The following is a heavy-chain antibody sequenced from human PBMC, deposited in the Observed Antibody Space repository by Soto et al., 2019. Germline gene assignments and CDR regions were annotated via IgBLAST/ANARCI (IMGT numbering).Heavy chain of an antibody. D-gene: IGHD2-2*01. CDR2: IIPVVSMA. CDR3: VGQLLETRDA. CDR1: GGRLDSLT. Sequence: QVQLVQSGAEVREPGSSVRGSCKASGGRLDSLTISWVRHAPGQGLEWMGRIIPVVSMASSAEKFQDRMKIDADKSTNTIYMEVANLRSEDTASYYFVGQLLETRDAWGPGTPIIVSS. J-gene: IGHJ5*02. V-gene: IGHV1-69*02.